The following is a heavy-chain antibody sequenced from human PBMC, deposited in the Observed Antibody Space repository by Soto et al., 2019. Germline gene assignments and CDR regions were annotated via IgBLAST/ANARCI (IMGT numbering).Heavy chain of an antibody. J-gene: IGHJ5*02. V-gene: IGHV4-59*01. CDR1: GGSLSSYY. D-gene: IGHD6-6*01. CDR3: ARSIDPYSSSSAWFDP. CDR2: IYYSGST. Sequence: XTLSLPCTVAGGSLSSYYWSWIRQPPGKGLEWIGYIYYSGSTNYTPSLKSRVTISVDTSKNQFSLKLSSVNAAETAVYYCARSIDPYSSSSAWFDPWGQGTLGTVSS.